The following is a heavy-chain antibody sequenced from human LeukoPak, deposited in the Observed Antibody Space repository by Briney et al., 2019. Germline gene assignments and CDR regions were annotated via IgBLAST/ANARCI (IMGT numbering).Heavy chain of an antibody. CDR3: ARGRKMATMGD. D-gene: IGHD5-24*01. J-gene: IGHJ4*02. CDR2: IIPILGMA. V-gene: IGHV1-69*04. CDR1: GGTFSSYA. Sequence: SVKVSCKASGGTFSSYAISWVRQAPGQGLEWMGRIIPILGMANYAQKFQGRVTITAGKSTSTAYMELSSLRSEDTAVYYCARGRKMATMGDWGQGTLVTVSS.